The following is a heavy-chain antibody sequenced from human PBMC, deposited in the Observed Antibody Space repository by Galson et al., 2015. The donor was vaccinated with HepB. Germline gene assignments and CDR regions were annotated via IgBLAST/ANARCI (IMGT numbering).Heavy chain of an antibody. CDR2: IYPGDSDT. CDR3: ARPYYYDSSGYYGGAFDI. CDR1: GYSFTSYW. Sequence: QSGAEVKKPGESLKISCRGSGYSFTSYWIGWVRQMPGKGLEWMGIIYPGDSDTRYSPSFQGQVTISADKSISTAYLQWSSLKASDTAMYYCARPYYYDSSGYYGGAFDIWGQGTMVTVSS. J-gene: IGHJ3*02. V-gene: IGHV5-51*01. D-gene: IGHD3-22*01.